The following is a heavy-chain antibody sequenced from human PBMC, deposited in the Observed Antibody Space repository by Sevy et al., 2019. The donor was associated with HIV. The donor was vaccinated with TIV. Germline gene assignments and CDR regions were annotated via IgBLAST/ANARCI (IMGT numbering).Heavy chain of an antibody. J-gene: IGHJ4*02. D-gene: IGHD3-22*01. CDR2: ISGSGGST. CDR3: AKVTHPLYYYDSSGYDGR. V-gene: IGHV3-23*01. CDR1: GFTFSSYA. Sequence: PGGSLRLSCAASGFTFSSYAMSWVRQAPGKGLEWVSAISGSGGSTYYADSVKGRFTIPRDNSKNTLYLQMNSLRAEDTAVYYCAKVTHPLYYYDSSGYDGRWGQGTLVTVSS.